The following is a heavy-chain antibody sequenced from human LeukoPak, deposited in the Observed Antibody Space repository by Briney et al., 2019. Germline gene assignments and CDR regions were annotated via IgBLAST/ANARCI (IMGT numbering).Heavy chain of an antibody. CDR1: GYSFTSFD. CDR3: ARVTRYYYGMDV. D-gene: IGHD1-14*01. V-gene: IGHV1-8*01. J-gene: IGHJ6*02. Sequence: ASVKVSCKASGYSFTSFDINWVRQASGQGLEWMGWMNPNSGNRGYAQKFQGRVTMTRNTSINTAYMELSSLRPEDTAMYYCARVTRYYYGMDVWGQGTTVTVSS. CDR2: MNPNSGNR.